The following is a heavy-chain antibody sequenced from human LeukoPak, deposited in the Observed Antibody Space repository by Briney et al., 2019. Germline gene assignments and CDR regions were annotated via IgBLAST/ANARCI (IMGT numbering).Heavy chain of an antibody. CDR1: GFTFSNYA. CDR3: AKWGDFDILTGYYVSDF. Sequence: GGSLRLSCVASGFTFSNYAMSWVRQAPGKGLEWVSAITGSGTSTYYADSVKGRFTISRDNSRNTLFLQMNSLRAEDTAIYYCAKWGDFDILTGYYVSDFWGQGTLVTVSS. V-gene: IGHV3-23*01. D-gene: IGHD3-9*01. CDR2: ITGSGTST. J-gene: IGHJ4*02.